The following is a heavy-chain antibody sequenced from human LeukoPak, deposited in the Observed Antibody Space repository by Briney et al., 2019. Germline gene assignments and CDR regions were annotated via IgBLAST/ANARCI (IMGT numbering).Heavy chain of an antibody. V-gene: IGHV3-23*01. CDR1: GFTFSTYA. D-gene: IGHD2-21*01. Sequence: GGSLRLSCAASGFTFSTYAMSWVRQAPGKGLQWVSLISDSGDGAHYADSVKGRFTISRDNSKNTVYLQMTNLRAEDTAVYYCAKGYIQLWWFDYWGQGTLVTVSS. J-gene: IGHJ4*02. CDR2: ISDSGDGA. CDR3: AKGYIQLWWFDY.